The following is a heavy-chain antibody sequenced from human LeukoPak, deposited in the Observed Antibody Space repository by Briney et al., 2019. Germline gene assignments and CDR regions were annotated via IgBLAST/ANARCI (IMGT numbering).Heavy chain of an antibody. D-gene: IGHD3-10*01. CDR1: GFTFSSYG. CDR2: ISYDGSNK. CDR3: ARDRQEIWFGELLNGMDV. Sequence: GGSLRLSCAASGFTFSSYGMHWVRQAPGKGLEWVAVISYDGSNKYYADSVKGRFTISRDNSKNTLYLQMNSLSAEDTAVYYCARDRQEIWFGELLNGMDVWGQGTTVTVSS. J-gene: IGHJ6*02. V-gene: IGHV3-30*03.